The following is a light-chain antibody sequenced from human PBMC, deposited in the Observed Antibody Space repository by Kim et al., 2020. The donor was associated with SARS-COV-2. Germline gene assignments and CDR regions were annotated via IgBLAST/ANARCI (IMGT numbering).Light chain of an antibody. CDR1: RLRSYY. CDR3: NSRDSSGNLVV. V-gene: IGLV3-19*01. J-gene: IGLJ2*01. Sequence: GQTVRITCQGDRLRSYYASWYQQKPGQAPVLVIYGKNNRPSGIPDRFSGSSSGNTASLTITGAQAEDEADYYCNSRDSSGNLVVFGGGTQLTVL. CDR2: GKN.